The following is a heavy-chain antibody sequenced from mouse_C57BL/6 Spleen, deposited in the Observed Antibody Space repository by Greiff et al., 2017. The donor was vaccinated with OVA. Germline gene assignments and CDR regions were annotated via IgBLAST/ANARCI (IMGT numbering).Heavy chain of an antibody. D-gene: IGHD1-1*02. CDR3: TREGTMDPYYFDY. V-gene: IGHV1-15*01. Sequence: VQLQQSGAELVRPGASVTLSCKASGYTFTDYEMHWVKQTPVHGLEWIGAIDPETGGTAYNQKFKGKAILTVDKSSSTAYMELRSLTSEDSAVYYCTREGTMDPYYFDYWGQGTTLTVSS. CDR1: GYTFTDYE. CDR2: IDPETGGT. J-gene: IGHJ2*01.